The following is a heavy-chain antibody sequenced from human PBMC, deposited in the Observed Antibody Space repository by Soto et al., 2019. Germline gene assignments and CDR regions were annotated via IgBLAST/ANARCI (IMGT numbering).Heavy chain of an antibody. CDR3: AKGSSGWYPGYYYCGMDV. V-gene: IGHV3-30*18. CDR2: IPYDGSNK. J-gene: IGHJ6*02. CDR1: GFTFSSYG. D-gene: IGHD6-19*01. Sequence: QVQLVESGGGVVQPGRSLRLSCAASGFTFSSYGMHWVRQAPGKGLEWVAVIPYDGSNKYYADSVKGRFTISRDNSKNTLYLQMNSLRAEDTAVYYCAKGSSGWYPGYYYCGMDVWGQGTTVTVSS.